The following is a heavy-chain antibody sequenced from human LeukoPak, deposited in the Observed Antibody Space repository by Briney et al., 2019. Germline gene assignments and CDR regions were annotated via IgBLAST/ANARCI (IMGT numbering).Heavy chain of an antibody. CDR1: GGSISSGSYY. J-gene: IGHJ5*02. Sequence: TLPLTCTVSGGSISSGSYYWSWIRQPAGKGLEWIGRIYTSGSTNYNPSLKSRVTISVDTSKNQFSLKLSSVTAADTAVYYRARDIAGGSITIFGVVLSNWFDPWGQGTLVTVSS. CDR3: ARDIAGGSITIFGVVLSNWFDP. D-gene: IGHD3-3*01. CDR2: IYTSGST. V-gene: IGHV4-61*02.